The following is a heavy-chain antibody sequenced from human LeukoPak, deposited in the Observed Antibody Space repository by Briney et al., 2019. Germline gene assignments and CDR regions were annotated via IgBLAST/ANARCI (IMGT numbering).Heavy chain of an antibody. CDR3: ASHAGRYNWFDP. CDR2: VYNSGSP. J-gene: IGHJ5*02. D-gene: IGHD1-14*01. Sequence: SETLSLTCTVSGGSISTYYWSWFRQPPGKGLEWIGYVYNSGSPNYNPSLKSRVTISQDTPKNQFSLRPSSVTAADTAVYYCASHAGRYNWFDPWGQGTLVTVSS. CDR1: GGSISTYY. V-gene: IGHV4-59*08.